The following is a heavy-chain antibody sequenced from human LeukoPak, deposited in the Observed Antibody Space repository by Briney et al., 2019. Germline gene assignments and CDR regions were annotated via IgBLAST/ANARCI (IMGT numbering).Heavy chain of an antibody. J-gene: IGHJ4*02. Sequence: PGGSLRLSCAASGLTFSIYGMHWVRQAPGKGLEWAAVISYDGSNKYYADSVKGRFTISRHNSKNTLYLQMNSLKVEDRAVYFCAKGGWLQSPTDYWGQGTLVTVSS. CDR2: ISYDGSNK. D-gene: IGHD5-24*01. V-gene: IGHV3-30*18. CDR1: GLTFSIYG. CDR3: AKGGWLQSPTDY.